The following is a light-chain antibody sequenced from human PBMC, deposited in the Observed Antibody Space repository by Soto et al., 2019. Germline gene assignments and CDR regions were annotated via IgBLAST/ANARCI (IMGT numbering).Light chain of an antibody. CDR1: QSVSSTY. CDR3: QHYERSPTT. Sequence: EIVLTQSPGTLSLSPGERATLSCRASQSVSSTYLAWYQQEPGQAPSLLIYGASRRATGIPARFSGSGSGTDFTLTISGLEPEDFAVYYGQHYERSPTTFGGGTKVEIK. CDR2: GAS. V-gene: IGKV3-20*01. J-gene: IGKJ4*01.